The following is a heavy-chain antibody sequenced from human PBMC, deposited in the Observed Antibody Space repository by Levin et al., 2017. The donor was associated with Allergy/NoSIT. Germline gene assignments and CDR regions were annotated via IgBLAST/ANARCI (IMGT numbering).Heavy chain of an antibody. CDR3: ARVGDPGYASGWEQYYSDY. V-gene: IGHV4-59*01. CDR1: GGSISGYY. J-gene: IGHJ4*02. D-gene: IGHD6-19*01. CDR2: IYYSGST. Sequence: PSETLSLTCTVSGGSISGYYWNWIRQPPGKGLEWIGYIYYSGSTNYNPSLKSRVTISVDTSKNQFSLKLTSVTAADTAVYYCARVGDPGYASGWEQYYSDYWGQGTLVTVSS.